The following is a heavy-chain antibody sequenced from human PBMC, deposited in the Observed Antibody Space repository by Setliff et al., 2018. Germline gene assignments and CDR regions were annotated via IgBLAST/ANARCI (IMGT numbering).Heavy chain of an antibody. CDR1: DFIFNNAW. Sequence: GGSLRLSCAASDFIFNNAWMNWVRQAPGKGLEWVGRIRTKTDGGTADYAAPVKGRFIISRDDSKNLLFLQMNSLKTEDTAVYYCATGLGQYFDYWGQGSLVTVSS. CDR3: ATGLGQYFDY. V-gene: IGHV3-15*07. J-gene: IGHJ4*02. D-gene: IGHD3-9*01. CDR2: IRTKTDGGTA.